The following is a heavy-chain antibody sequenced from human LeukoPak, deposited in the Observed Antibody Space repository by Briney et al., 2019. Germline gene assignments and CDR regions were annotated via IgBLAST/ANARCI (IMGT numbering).Heavy chain of an antibody. V-gene: IGHV3-48*04. CDR1: GFTFSSYS. D-gene: IGHD6-19*01. J-gene: IGHJ4*02. CDR3: ARDKTGGWYATFDY. Sequence: QPGGSLRLSCAASGFTFSSYSMNWVRQAPGKGLEWVSYISSSSSTIYYADSVKGRFTISRDNAKNRVYLQMNSLRPEDTAIYYCARDKTGGWYATFDYWGQGTLVTVSS. CDR2: ISSSSSTI.